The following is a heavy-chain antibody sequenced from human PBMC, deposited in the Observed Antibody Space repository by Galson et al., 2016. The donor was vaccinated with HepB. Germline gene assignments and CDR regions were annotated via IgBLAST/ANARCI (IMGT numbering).Heavy chain of an antibody. CDR1: GDSISNDGNY. J-gene: IGHJ4*02. V-gene: IGHV4-31*03. CDR2: IYHSGST. Sequence: TLSLTCTVSGDSISNDGNYWSWTRQHPGKGLEFVGYIYHSGSTYYNPSLRSRVTISVDTSENQFSLKLSSVTAAGTAVYYGARYFDHWGQGILVTVSS. CDR3: ARYFDH.